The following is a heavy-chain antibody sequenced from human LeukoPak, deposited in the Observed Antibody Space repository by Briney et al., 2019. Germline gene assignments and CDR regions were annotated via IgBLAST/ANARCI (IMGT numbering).Heavy chain of an antibody. J-gene: IGHJ4*02. V-gene: IGHV3-30*02. CDR2: IRYDGSNK. Sequence: GGSLRLSCAASGFTFSSYGMHWVRQAPGKGLEWVAFIRYDGSNKYYADSVKGRFTISRDNSKNTLYLQMNSLRAEDTAVYYCAKDVSYGGSLQLFDYWGQGTLVTVSS. CDR3: AKDVSYGGSLQLFDY. CDR1: GFTFSSYG. D-gene: IGHD5-24*01.